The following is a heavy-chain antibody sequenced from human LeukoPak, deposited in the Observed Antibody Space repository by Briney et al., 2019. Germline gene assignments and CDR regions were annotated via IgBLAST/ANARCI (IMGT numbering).Heavy chain of an antibody. CDR1: GFTFSSYN. Sequence: GGCLRLSCAASGFTFSSYNMKWVRQAPGKGLEWVSSISSSSTYIDYADSMKGRFTISRDNAKNSLYLQMNSLRAEDTAVYYCARFITGPYYFDYWGQGTLVTVSS. D-gene: IGHD3-22*01. J-gene: IGHJ4*02. V-gene: IGHV3-21*01. CDR2: ISSSSTYI. CDR3: ARFITGPYYFDY.